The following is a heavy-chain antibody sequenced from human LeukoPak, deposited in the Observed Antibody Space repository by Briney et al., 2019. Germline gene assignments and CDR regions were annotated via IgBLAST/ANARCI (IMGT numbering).Heavy chain of an antibody. D-gene: IGHD3-22*01. V-gene: IGHV1-69*05. J-gene: IGHJ6*03. Sequence: ASVKVSCKASGGTFSSYAISWVRQAPGQGLEWMGRIIPIFGTTNYAQKFQGRVTITTDESTSTASLELSSLRSEDTAVYYCARGVAYYYDSSGPKGYYMDVWGKGTTVTVSS. CDR1: GGTFSSYA. CDR2: IIPIFGTT. CDR3: ARGVAYYYDSSGPKGYYMDV.